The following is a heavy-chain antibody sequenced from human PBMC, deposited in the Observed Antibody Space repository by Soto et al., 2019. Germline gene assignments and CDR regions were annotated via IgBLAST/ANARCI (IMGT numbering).Heavy chain of an antibody. CDR1: GFTFSSYG. CDR3: ARGKILWFGELLYIDY. Sequence: QVQLVESGGGVVQPGRSLRLSCAASGFTFSSYGMHWVRQAPGKGLEWVAVIWYDGSNKYYADSVKGRFTISRDNSKNTLYLQMNRLRAEDTAVYYCARGKILWFGELLYIDYWGQGTLVTVSS. D-gene: IGHD3-10*01. J-gene: IGHJ4*02. V-gene: IGHV3-33*01. CDR2: IWYDGSNK.